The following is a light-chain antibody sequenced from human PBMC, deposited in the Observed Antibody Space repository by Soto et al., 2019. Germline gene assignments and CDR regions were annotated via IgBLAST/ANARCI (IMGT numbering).Light chain of an antibody. CDR3: SSLTGSNTWV. V-gene: IGLV2-14*03. Sequence: QSALTQPASVSGSPGQSITISCTGTSSDVGGYNYVSWYQQHPGKAPKLIIYDVSSRPSGVSHRFSGSRAGNTASLTISGLQAEDEADYSCSSLTGSNTWVFGGGTKVTVL. J-gene: IGLJ3*02. CDR1: SSDVGGYNY. CDR2: DVS.